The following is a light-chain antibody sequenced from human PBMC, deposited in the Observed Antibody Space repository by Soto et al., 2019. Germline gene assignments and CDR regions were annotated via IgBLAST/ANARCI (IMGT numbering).Light chain of an antibody. V-gene: IGKV3-15*01. CDR1: QSVSSN. J-gene: IGKJ5*01. CDR2: GAS. Sequence: EVLMTQTHATLSVSPGERATLSCRVSQSVSSNLARYQQKPGQAPRLLIYGASSRATGIPVRFSGSGSGTEFTLNISRLQSEDFAVYYCQQYNNWPLTFAQRARLEI. CDR3: QQYNNWPLT.